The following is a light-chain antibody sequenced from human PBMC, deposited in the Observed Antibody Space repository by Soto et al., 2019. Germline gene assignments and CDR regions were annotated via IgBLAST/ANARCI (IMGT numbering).Light chain of an antibody. CDR1: QGIRNF. CDR3: QRYSSVPV. J-gene: IGKJ3*01. CDR2: AVS. V-gene: IGKV1-27*01. Sequence: DIQMTQSPTSLSASVGDRVTITCRASQGIRNFVVWYQQQPGDPPKLLIYAVSTLQSGGPSRFSGSGTGTDFTLTINSLQAEDVATYSCQRYSSVPVFGPGTKVEI.